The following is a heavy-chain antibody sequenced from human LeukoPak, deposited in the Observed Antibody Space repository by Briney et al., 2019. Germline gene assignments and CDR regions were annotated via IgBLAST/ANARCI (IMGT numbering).Heavy chain of an antibody. Sequence: PSETLSLTCAVYGGSFSGYYWSWIRQPPGKGLEWIGYIYYSGSTNYNPSLKSRVTISVDTSKNQFSLKLSSVTAADTAVYYCARTDYDSSGYYDYWGQGTLVTVSS. CDR3: ARTDYDSSGYYDY. D-gene: IGHD3-22*01. J-gene: IGHJ4*02. CDR1: GGSFSGYY. CDR2: IYYSGST. V-gene: IGHV4-59*01.